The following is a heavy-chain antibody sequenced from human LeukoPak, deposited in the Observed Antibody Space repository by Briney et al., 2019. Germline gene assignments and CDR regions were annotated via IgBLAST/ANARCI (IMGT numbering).Heavy chain of an antibody. CDR3: ARLVASYERRGRGYFDY. CDR2: IYHSGST. Sequence: PSETLSLTCTVSGDSISSRSYYWGWIRQPPGKGLEWIGNIYHSGSTYYNPSLKSRVTISVDTSKNQFSLKVTSVTAADTAVYYCARLVASYERRGRGYFDYWGQGTLVTVSS. J-gene: IGHJ4*02. D-gene: IGHD5-18*01. CDR1: GDSISSRSYY. V-gene: IGHV4-39*01.